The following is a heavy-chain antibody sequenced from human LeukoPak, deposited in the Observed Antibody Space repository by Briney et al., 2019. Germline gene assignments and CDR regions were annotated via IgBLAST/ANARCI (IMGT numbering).Heavy chain of an antibody. Sequence: GGSLRLSCTASGFALGSFAMHWVRQGAGKRLEYISAISVNGNTTYYDTPVKGRFVISRDNSRSKLYLQMGRLRPEDTAMYFCVRGGASGIDYWGRGALVTVS. V-gene: IGHV3-64*01. CDR2: ISVNGNTT. CDR3: VRGGASGIDY. D-gene: IGHD1-26*01. CDR1: GFALGSFA. J-gene: IGHJ4*02.